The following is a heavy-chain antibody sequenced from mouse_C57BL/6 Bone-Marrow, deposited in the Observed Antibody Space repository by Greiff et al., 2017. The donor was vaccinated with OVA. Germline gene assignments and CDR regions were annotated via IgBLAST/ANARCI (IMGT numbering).Heavy chain of an antibody. CDR2: INPSNGGT. Sequence: VQLQQSGTELVKPGASVKLSCKASGYTFTSYWMHWVKQRPGQGLEWIGNINPSNGGTNYNEKFKSKATLTVDKSSSTAYMQLSSLTSEDSAVYYCARWLRRRDYFDYWGQGTTLTVSS. D-gene: IGHD2-2*01. CDR3: ARWLRRRDYFDY. J-gene: IGHJ2*01. V-gene: IGHV1-53*01. CDR1: GYTFTSYW.